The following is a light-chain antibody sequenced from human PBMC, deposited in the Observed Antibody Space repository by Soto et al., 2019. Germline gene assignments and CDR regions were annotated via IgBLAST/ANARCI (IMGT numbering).Light chain of an antibody. V-gene: IGLV1-44*01. Sequence: QSVLTQPPSASGTPGQRVTISCSGSSSNIGDHTVDWYQQVPGAAPELLIFKNTQRPSGVPDRFSASKSGTSASLAISGVQSEDEADYYCATWDDSLNGPLFGGGTKVTVL. CDR2: KNT. J-gene: IGLJ2*01. CDR3: ATWDDSLNGPL. CDR1: SSNIGDHT.